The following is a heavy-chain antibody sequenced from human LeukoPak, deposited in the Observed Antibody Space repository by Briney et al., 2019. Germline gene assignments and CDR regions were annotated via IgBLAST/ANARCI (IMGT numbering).Heavy chain of an antibody. CDR3: ARPLRLPQWLATTFGY. V-gene: IGHV1-3*01. CDR1: GYTFTSYA. J-gene: IGHJ4*02. D-gene: IGHD6-19*01. Sequence: ASVKVSCKASGYTFTSYAMHWVRQAPGQRLEWMGWINAGNGNTKYSQKFQGRVTITRDTSASTAYMELSSLRSEDTAVYYCARPLRLPQWLATTFGYWGQGTLVTVSS. CDR2: INAGNGNT.